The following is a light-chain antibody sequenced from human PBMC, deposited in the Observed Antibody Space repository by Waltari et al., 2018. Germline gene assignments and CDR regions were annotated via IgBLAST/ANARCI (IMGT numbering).Light chain of an antibody. V-gene: IGLV2-14*03. Sequence: QSALTQPAAVSGSPGQSVTISCTGVSIDGDEDRIISWFRQHPGKAPKLILYDVSNRASDISNRFSGYQSGNTASLTISRLQADDEADYFCSYYPDTHTPVVFGGGTKLTV. CDR1: SIDGDEDRI. CDR3: SYYPDTHTPVV. J-gene: IGLJ2*01. CDR2: DVS.